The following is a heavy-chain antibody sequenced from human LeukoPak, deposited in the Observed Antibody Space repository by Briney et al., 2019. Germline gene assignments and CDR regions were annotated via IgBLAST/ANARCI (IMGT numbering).Heavy chain of an antibody. D-gene: IGHD5-24*01. CDR1: GFTFNGQS. Sequence: GGSLRLACAASGFTFNGQSMTWVRQTPGKGLEWVASIVGDGSRAYYADSGKGRFTISRDNFGNTLYLHMNNLIAEDTAMYYCAKAILRLDGYWAIDYWGQGTLVTVSS. V-gene: IGHV3-23*01. CDR3: AKAILRLDGYWAIDY. CDR2: IVGDGSRA. J-gene: IGHJ4*02.